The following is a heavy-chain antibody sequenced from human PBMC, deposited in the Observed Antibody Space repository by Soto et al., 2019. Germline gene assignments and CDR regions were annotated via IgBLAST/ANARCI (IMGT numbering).Heavy chain of an antibody. J-gene: IGHJ6*02. CDR3: AKSRLTMVRGVHYYYYGMDV. V-gene: IGHV3-23*01. CDR2: ISGSGGST. Sequence: PVGSLRLSCAASGFTFSSYAMSWVRQAPGKGLEWVSAISGSGGSTYYADSVKGRFTISRDNSKNTLYLQMNSLRAEDTAVYYCAKSRLTMVRGVHYYYYGMDVWGQGTTVTVSS. D-gene: IGHD3-10*01. CDR1: GFTFSSYA.